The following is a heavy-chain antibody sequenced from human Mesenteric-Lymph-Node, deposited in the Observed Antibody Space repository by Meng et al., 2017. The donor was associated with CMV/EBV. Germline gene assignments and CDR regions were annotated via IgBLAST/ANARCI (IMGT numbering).Heavy chain of an antibody. D-gene: IGHD2-2*01. CDR3: ARAGEYQANNWFDP. J-gene: IGHJ5*02. Sequence: GESLKISCAASGFTFSSYSMNWVRQAPGKGLEWVSYISSSSSTIYYADSVKGRFTISRDNAKNSLYLQMNSLRAEDTAVYYCARAGEYQANNWFDPWGQGTLVTVSS. CDR2: ISSSSSTI. CDR1: GFTFSSYS. V-gene: IGHV3-48*04.